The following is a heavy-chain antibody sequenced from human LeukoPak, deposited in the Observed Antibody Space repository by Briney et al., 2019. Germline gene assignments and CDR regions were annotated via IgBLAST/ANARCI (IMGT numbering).Heavy chain of an antibody. CDR2: ISGSGGST. V-gene: IGHV3-23*01. D-gene: IGHD2-2*01. Sequence: GGSLRLSCAASGFTFSSYAMSWVRQAPGKGLEWVSAISGSGGSTYYADSVKGRFTISRDNSQNTLYLQMNSLRAEDTAVYYCAKDPPPEYQLLTYFDYWGQGTLVTVSS. J-gene: IGHJ4*02. CDR3: AKDPPPEYQLLTYFDY. CDR1: GFTFSSYA.